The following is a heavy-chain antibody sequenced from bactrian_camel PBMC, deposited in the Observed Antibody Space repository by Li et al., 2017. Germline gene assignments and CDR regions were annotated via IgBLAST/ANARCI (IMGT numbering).Heavy chain of an antibody. Sequence: HVQLVESGGGSVQAGGSLRLSCAASGATLWLKTMGWFRRVPGKECEGVALIWPERGSTFYPDSVKGRFTISRDNAKRILYLQMASLKPEDAAMYYCAAKRRFGIRCPGASWEYNFWGQGTQVTVS. D-gene: IGHD6*01. CDR3: AAKRRFGIRCPGASWEYNF. J-gene: IGHJ4*01. V-gene: IGHV3S54*01. CDR2: IWPERGST. CDR1: GATLWLKT.